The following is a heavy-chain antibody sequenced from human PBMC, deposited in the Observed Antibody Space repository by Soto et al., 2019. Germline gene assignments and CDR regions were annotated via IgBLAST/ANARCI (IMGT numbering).Heavy chain of an antibody. CDR1: GGSVSSGDYY. V-gene: IGHV4-61*08. CDR2: IYYSGNT. J-gene: IGHJ5*02. D-gene: IGHD5-18*01. CDR3: ARIPVDTSMIYWLDP. Sequence: PSETLSLTCTVSGGSVSSGDYYWSWIRQPPGKGLEWIGYIYYSGNTNYNPSFKSRVIISVDTSKNLFSLKLTSVTAADTAVYYCARIPVDTSMIYWLDPWGQGTLVTVSS.